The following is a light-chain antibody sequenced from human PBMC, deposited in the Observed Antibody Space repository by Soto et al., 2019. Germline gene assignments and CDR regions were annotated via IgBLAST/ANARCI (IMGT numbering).Light chain of an antibody. CDR1: SSDVGGYNY. CDR2: DVS. J-gene: IGLJ1*01. Sequence: QSALTQPASVSGSPGQSITISCTGTSSDVGGYNYVSWYQQQPGKAPKLMIYDVSNRPSGVSNRFSGSKSGNTASLTISGLQAEDEADYYCSSYRSSNTGVFGTGTKVTVL. V-gene: IGLV2-14*01. CDR3: SSYRSSNTGV.